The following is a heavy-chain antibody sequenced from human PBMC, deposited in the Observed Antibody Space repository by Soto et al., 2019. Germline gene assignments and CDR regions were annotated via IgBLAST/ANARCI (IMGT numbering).Heavy chain of an antibody. CDR3: VQSRCGGDCLQSYSSHSYYGLDV. Sequence: QITLKESGPTLVKPTQTLTLTCTFSGLSLSTTGVGVGWIRQPPGKALEWLALIYWDDDKRYSPSLKRRLTSTKDTSTHQVVLTMTNMDPVDPATYYRVQSRCGGDCLQSYSSHSYYGLDVWGQGTTVTVSS. CDR2: IYWDDDK. J-gene: IGHJ6*02. CDR1: GLSLSTTGVG. V-gene: IGHV2-5*02. D-gene: IGHD2-21*02.